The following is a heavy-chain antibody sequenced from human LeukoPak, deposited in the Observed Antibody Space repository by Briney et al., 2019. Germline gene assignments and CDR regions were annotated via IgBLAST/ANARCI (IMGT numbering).Heavy chain of an antibody. J-gene: IGHJ4*02. CDR3: AGAVSGRFDY. CDR2: IYYSGST. V-gene: IGHV4-59*08. D-gene: IGHD6-19*01. Sequence: SETLSLTCTVSGGSMSPYHWGWIRQPPGKGLEWTGYIYYSGSTNYNPSLNSRVTISVDTSKNQFSLRLSSVTAADTAIYYCAGAVSGRFDYWGQGTLVTVSS. CDR1: GGSMSPYH.